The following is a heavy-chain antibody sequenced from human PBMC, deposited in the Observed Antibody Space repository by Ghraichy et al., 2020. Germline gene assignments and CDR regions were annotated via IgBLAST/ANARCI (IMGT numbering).Heavy chain of an antibody. Sequence: SETLSLTCAVYGGSFSGYYWSWIRQPPGKGLEWIGEINHSGSTNYNPSLKSRVTISVDTSKNQFSRKLSPVTAADTAVYYCARGLGGYDYVWGSYRYTGADYYYYMDVWGKGTTVTVSS. D-gene: IGHD3-16*02. J-gene: IGHJ6*03. CDR2: INHSGST. CDR3: ARGLGGYDYVWGSYRYTGADYYYYMDV. CDR1: GGSFSGYY. V-gene: IGHV4-34*01.